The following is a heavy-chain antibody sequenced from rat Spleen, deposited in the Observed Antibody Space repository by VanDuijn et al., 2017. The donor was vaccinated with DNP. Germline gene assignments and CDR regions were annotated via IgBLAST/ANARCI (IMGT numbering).Heavy chain of an antibody. V-gene: IGHV5-25*01. CDR3: ARHEVAAFDY. D-gene: IGHD1-3*01. J-gene: IGHJ2*01. CDR2: ISNSGVNT. CDR1: GFTFSAYD. Sequence: EVQLVESGGGLVQPGRSLKVSCAASGFTFSAYDMAWVRQAPTKGLEWVASISNSGVNTFYRDSVKGRFTVSRYNAKRSLYLRMDSLRSEDTATYYCARHEVAAFDYWGQGIMVTVSS.